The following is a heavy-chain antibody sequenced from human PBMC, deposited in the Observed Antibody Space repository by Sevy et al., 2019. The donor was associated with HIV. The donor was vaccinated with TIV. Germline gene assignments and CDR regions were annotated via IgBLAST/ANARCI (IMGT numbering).Heavy chain of an antibody. CDR3: ARGLAAAENWFDP. CDR1: GFTFREYS. Sequence: GGSLRLSCVGSGFTFREYSMNWVRQAPGKGLEWVSYISGSGTTIEHADSVKGRFSISRDNADNSVFLQMNRLRVEDTAVYYCARGLAAAENWFDPWGQGTLVTVSS. CDR2: ISGSGTTI. V-gene: IGHV3-48*01. D-gene: IGHD6-13*01. J-gene: IGHJ5*02.